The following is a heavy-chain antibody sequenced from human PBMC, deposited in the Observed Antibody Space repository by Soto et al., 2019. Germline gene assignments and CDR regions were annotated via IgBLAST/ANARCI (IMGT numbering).Heavy chain of an antibody. D-gene: IGHD6-6*01. V-gene: IGHV4-34*01. J-gene: IGHJ5*02. Sequence: PSETLSLTCAVYGGSFSGYYWSWIRQPPGKGLEWIGEVNHSGSTNYNPSLKSRVIISVDTSKNQFSLKLSSVTAADTAVYHCARGLGRAALMRFDPWGQGTLVTVSS. CDR1: GGSFSGYY. CDR2: VNHSGST. CDR3: ARGLGRAALMRFDP.